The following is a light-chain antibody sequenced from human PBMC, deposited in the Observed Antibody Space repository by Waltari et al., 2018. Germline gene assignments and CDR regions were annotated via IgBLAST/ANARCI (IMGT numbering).Light chain of an antibody. J-gene: IGLJ2*01. CDR3: SSFTSSTTGI. Sequence: SALTQPDSVSGSPGQSITISCSGISSDRGGYEYVSWYQQHPGKAPKVVIYDVNTRPSGVSNRFSGSKSGSSASLTISGLQAEDEADYYCSSFTSSTTGIFGGGTKVTVL. CDR1: SSDRGGYEY. CDR2: DVN. V-gene: IGLV2-14*03.